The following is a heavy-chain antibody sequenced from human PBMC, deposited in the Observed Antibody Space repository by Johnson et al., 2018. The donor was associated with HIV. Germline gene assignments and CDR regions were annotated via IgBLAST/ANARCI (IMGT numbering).Heavy chain of an antibody. CDR3: AASVYYYDSSGDAVDI. CDR1: GFTVSSNY. V-gene: IGHV3-66*01. CDR2: IYSGGST. Sequence: VQLVESGGGLVQPGGSLRLSCAASGFTVSSNYMSWVRQAPGKGLEWVSVIYSGGSTYYADSVKGRFTISRDNSKNTLYLQMNSLRAEDTAVYYCAASVYYYDSSGDAVDIWGQGTMVTVSS. J-gene: IGHJ3*02. D-gene: IGHD3-22*01.